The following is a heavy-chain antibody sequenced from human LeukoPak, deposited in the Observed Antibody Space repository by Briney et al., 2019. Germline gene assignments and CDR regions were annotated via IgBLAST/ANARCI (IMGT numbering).Heavy chain of an antibody. CDR1: GFTFSSYG. Sequence: GGSLRLSCTASGFTFSSYGMSWVRQAPGKGLEWVSAIGGGGQDTFYADSVRGRFTISRDNSKNMMFLQMNTLRAEDTAVYYCSKFRPVTSAARTIFQYWGQGTLVTVSS. V-gene: IGHV3-23*01. J-gene: IGHJ4*02. D-gene: IGHD3-3*01. CDR2: IGGGGQDT. CDR3: SKFRPVTSAARTIFQY.